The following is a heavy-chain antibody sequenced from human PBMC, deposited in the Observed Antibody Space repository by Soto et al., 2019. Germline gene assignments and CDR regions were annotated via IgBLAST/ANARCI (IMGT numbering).Heavy chain of an antibody. CDR3: AREIVTAGGNNYFDP. D-gene: IGHD2-21*02. CDR2: VYHTGDT. CDR1: GGTVASSHW. J-gene: IGHJ5*02. Sequence: QVQLQESGPRLVKPSESLSLTCGVSGGTVASSHWWSWVRQSPGRGLEWIGNVYHTGDTNFNPSRQSRVTFSVDKSNNQFSLRLTAVTAADTAVDFCAREIVTAGGNNYFDPWGPGTLVTVSS. V-gene: IGHV4-4*02.